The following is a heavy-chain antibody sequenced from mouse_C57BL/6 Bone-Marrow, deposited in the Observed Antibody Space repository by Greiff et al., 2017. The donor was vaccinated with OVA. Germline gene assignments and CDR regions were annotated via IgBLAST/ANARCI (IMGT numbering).Heavy chain of an antibody. CDR1: GYTFTDYY. CDR3: ARGPRSSFPWFAY. Sequence: QVHVKQSGPELVKPGASVKISCKASGYTFTDYYINWVKQRPGQGLEWIGWIFPGSGSTSYNEKFKGKATLTVDKSSSTAYMLLSSLTSEDSAVYFCARGPRSSFPWFAYWGQGTLVTVSA. CDR2: IFPGSGST. J-gene: IGHJ3*01. V-gene: IGHV1-75*01. D-gene: IGHD1-1*01.